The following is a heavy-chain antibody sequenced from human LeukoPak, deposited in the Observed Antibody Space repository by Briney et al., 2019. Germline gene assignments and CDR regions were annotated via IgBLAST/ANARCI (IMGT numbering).Heavy chain of an antibody. Sequence: ASVKVSCKASGYTFTGHYMHWVRQAPGQGLEWMGWISAYNGNTNYAQKLQGRVTMTTDTSTSTAYMELRSLRSDDTAVYYCARDQGSTYYYDSSGYYGVDYWGQGTLVTVSS. D-gene: IGHD3-22*01. CDR3: ARDQGSTYYYDSSGYYGVDY. CDR1: GYTFTGHY. J-gene: IGHJ4*02. V-gene: IGHV1-18*04. CDR2: ISAYNGNT.